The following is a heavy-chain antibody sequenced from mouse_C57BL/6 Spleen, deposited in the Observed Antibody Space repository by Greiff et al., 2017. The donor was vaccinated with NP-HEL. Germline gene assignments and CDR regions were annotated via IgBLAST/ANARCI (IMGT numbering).Heavy chain of an antibody. J-gene: IGHJ2*01. Sequence: EVKLEESGAELVRPGASVKLSCTASGFNIKDDYMHWVKQRPEQGLEWIGWIDPENGDTEYASKFQGKATITADTSSNTAYLQLSSLTSEDTAVYYCTLITTRSYYFDYWGQGTTLTVSS. CDR1: GFNIKDDY. CDR2: IDPENGDT. CDR3: TLITTRSYYFDY. D-gene: IGHD1-1*01. V-gene: IGHV14-4*01.